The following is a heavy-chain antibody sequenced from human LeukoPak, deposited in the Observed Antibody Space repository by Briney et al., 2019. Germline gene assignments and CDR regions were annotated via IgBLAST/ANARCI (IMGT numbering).Heavy chain of an antibody. D-gene: IGHD3-22*01. Sequence: GASVKVSCKASGGTFSSYAISWVRQAPGQGLERMGGIIPIFGTANYAQKFQGRVTITADESTSTAYMELSSLRSEDTAVYYCAGSTIGIVVVTYYYYMDVWGKGTTVTVSS. CDR2: IIPIFGTA. J-gene: IGHJ6*03. CDR1: GGTFSSYA. CDR3: AGSTIGIVVVTYYYYMDV. V-gene: IGHV1-69*13.